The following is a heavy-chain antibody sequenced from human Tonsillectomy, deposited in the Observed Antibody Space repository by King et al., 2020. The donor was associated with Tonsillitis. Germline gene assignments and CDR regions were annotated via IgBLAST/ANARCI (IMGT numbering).Heavy chain of an antibody. CDR3: AWSTGSSWLDYYFDY. Sequence: QLQESGPGLVKPSETLSLTCTVSGDSISNYYWNWIRQPPGKGLEWIGYIFYSGSTNYNPSLKSRVTISVDTSKNQFSLKLTSVTAADTAVYYCAWSTGSSWLDYYFDYWGQGTLVTVSS. CDR1: GDSISNYY. CDR2: IFYSGST. V-gene: IGHV4-59*01. D-gene: IGHD6-13*01. J-gene: IGHJ4*02.